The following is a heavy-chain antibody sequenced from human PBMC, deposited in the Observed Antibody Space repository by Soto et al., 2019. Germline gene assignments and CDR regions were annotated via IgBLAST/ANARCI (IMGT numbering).Heavy chain of an antibody. Sequence: QLQLQESGPGLVKPSETLSLTCTVSGGSISSSTYYWGWVRQPPGKGLEWIGSIYYGGSTYYNPSLKSRVTIAVDASKNQFSLNLSSVTAADTAVYYCAVTVTAGDYWDQRTLVTVSS. D-gene: IGHD2-21*02. V-gene: IGHV4-39*01. CDR2: IYYGGST. CDR1: GGSISSSTYY. CDR3: AVTVTAGDY. J-gene: IGHJ4*02.